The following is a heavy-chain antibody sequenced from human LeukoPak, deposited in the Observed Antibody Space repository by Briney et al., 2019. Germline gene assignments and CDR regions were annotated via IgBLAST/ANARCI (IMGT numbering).Heavy chain of an antibody. Sequence: GASVKVSCKASGYTFTGYYMHWVRQAPGQGLEWMGWISAYNGNTNYAQKLQGRVTMTTDTSTSTAYMELRSLRSDDTAVYYCARHRWLPDYFDYWGQGTLVTVSS. CDR1: GYTFTGYY. D-gene: IGHD5-24*01. J-gene: IGHJ4*02. CDR2: ISAYNGNT. V-gene: IGHV1-18*04. CDR3: ARHRWLPDYFDY.